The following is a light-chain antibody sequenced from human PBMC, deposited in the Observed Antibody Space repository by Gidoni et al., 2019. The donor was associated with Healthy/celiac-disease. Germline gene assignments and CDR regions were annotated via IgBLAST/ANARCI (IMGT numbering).Light chain of an antibody. V-gene: IGKV3-15*01. CDR3: QQYNNWPRT. J-gene: IGKJ2*01. Sequence: EMAMTPSPPTLSVSPGARATLSCRASQSVSTNLAWYQQKPGQAPRLLIYGASTRATGIPGRFSGSWSGTEFTLTISSLQSEDVAVYYWQQYNNWPRTFGQGTKLEIK. CDR2: GAS. CDR1: QSVSTN.